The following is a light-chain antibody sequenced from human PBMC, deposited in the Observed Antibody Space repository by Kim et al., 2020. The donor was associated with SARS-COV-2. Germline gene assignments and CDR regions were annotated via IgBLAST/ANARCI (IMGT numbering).Light chain of an antibody. CDR1: QSISSW. Sequence: DIQMTQSPSTLSASVGDRVTITCRASQSISSWLAWYQQKPGKAPKLLIYKASSLESGVPSRFSGSGSGTEFTLTISSLQPDDFATYYCQQYNSYSRAFGGGTKVDLK. V-gene: IGKV1-5*03. CDR3: QQYNSYSRA. J-gene: IGKJ4*01. CDR2: KAS.